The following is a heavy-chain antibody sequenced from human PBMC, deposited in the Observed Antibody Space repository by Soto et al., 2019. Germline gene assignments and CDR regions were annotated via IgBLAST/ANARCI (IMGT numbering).Heavy chain of an antibody. D-gene: IGHD1-1*01. Sequence: ASVKVSCKASGYTFTGYYMHWVRQAPGQGLEWMGWINPNSGGTNYAQKFQGWVTMTRDTSISTANMELRRLRSDDTAVYYCATDLLEPNAFDIWGQGTMVTVSS. V-gene: IGHV1-2*04. CDR3: ATDLLEPNAFDI. J-gene: IGHJ3*02. CDR2: INPNSGGT. CDR1: GYTFTGYY.